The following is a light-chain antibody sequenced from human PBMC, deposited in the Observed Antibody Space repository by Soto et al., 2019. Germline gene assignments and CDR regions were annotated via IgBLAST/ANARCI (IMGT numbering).Light chain of an antibody. CDR3: AAWDDSLNGLYV. J-gene: IGLJ1*01. Sequence: QSVLTQPPSASGTPGQSVTISCSGSSSNIGSNTVDWYQQLPGTAPKLLIYSSNQRPSGVPDRFSGSKSGTSASLAISGLQSDDEADYFCAAWDDSLNGLYVFGTGTRSPS. CDR2: SSN. V-gene: IGLV1-44*01. CDR1: SSNIGSNT.